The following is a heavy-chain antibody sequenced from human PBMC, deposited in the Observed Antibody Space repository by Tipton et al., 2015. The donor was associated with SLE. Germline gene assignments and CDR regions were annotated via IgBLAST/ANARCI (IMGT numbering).Heavy chain of an antibody. CDR1: GYTFTNYD. Sequence: QSGPEVKKPGASVKVSCKASGYTFTNYDINWVRQASGQGLEWMGWMNPNSGNTGYAQKFQGRVTMTRNTSIGTADMELSSLRSEDSAVYYCARASGRLQLGDSWGQGTLVTVSS. V-gene: IGHV1-8*01. CDR2: MNPNSGNT. J-gene: IGHJ4*02. CDR3: ARASGRLQLGDS. D-gene: IGHD4-11*01.